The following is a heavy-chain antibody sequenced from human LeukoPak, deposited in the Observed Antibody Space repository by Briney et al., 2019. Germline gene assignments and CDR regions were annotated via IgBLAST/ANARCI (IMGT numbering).Heavy chain of an antibody. CDR3: ARETPYGSLTFDY. Sequence: GGSLRLSCAASGFTFSSYWMSWVRQAPGKGLEWVANIHGSAKYYVDSVKGRFTISRDNAKSSVYLQMNSLRAEDTAVYYCARETPYGSLTFDYWGRGTLVTVSS. J-gene: IGHJ4*02. V-gene: IGHV3-7*03. CDR2: IHGSAK. CDR1: GFTFSSYW. D-gene: IGHD3-10*01.